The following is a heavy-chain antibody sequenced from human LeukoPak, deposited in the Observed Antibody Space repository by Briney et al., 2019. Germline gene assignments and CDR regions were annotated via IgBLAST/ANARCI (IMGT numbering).Heavy chain of an antibody. D-gene: IGHD2-2*01. Sequence: SVKVSCKASGGTFSSHAISWVRQAPGQGLEWMGGIIPIFGTANYAQKFQGRVTITTDESTSTAYMELSSLRSEDTAVYYCARGYCSSTSCYLSDYWGQGTLVTVSS. CDR2: IIPIFGTA. CDR3: ARGYCSSTSCYLSDY. V-gene: IGHV1-69*05. J-gene: IGHJ4*02. CDR1: GGTFSSHA.